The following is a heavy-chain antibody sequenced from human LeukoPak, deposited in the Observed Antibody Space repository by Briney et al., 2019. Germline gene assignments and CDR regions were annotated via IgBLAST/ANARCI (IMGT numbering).Heavy chain of an antibody. CDR1: GFTFSSYT. Sequence: PGGSLRLSCATSGFTFSSYTMNWVRQTPGKGLEWVGRIKSKTDGGTTDYAAPVKGRFTISRDDSKNTLYLQMNSLKTEDTAVYYCTTGGTVTFDYWGQGTLVTVSS. CDR2: IKSKTDGGTT. CDR3: TTGGTVTFDY. D-gene: IGHD4-17*01. J-gene: IGHJ4*02. V-gene: IGHV3-15*01.